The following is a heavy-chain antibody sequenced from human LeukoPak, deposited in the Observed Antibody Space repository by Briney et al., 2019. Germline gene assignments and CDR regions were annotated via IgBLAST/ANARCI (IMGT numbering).Heavy chain of an antibody. J-gene: IGHJ4*02. Sequence: PGGSLRLSCAASGFTFSSYGMHWVRQAPGKGLEWVAVISYDGSNKYYADSVKGRFTISRDNSKNTLYLQMNSLRAEDTAVYYCAKEVSAAGTSSFDYWGQGTLDTVSS. CDR2: ISYDGSNK. D-gene: IGHD6-13*01. V-gene: IGHV3-30*18. CDR3: AKEVSAAGTSSFDY. CDR1: GFTFSSYG.